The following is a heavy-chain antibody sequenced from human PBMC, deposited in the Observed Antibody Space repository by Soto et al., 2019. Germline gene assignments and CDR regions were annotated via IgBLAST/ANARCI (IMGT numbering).Heavy chain of an antibody. CDR2: IHMTHDVI. D-gene: IGHD4-17*01. V-gene: IGHV3-48*01. CDR1: GFTFATYA. CDR3: ARGPSYSDSYFDY. Sequence: GGSLRLSCAASGFTFATYAMNWVRQAPGKGLEWLSFIHMTHDVIFYADSVEGRFTISRDNSKNTVYLQMNSLRLEDTAVYYCARGPSYSDSYFDYWGQGTLVTVSS. J-gene: IGHJ4*02.